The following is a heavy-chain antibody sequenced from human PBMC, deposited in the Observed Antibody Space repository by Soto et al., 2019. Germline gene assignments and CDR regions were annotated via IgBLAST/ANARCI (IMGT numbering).Heavy chain of an antibody. CDR1: GFTFSSYA. CDR2: ISGSGGST. V-gene: IGHV3-23*01. CDR3: AKDRRGITIFGVVPYFDY. D-gene: IGHD3-3*01. J-gene: IGHJ4*02. Sequence: GGSLRLSCAASGFTFSSYAMSWVRQAPGKGLEWVSAISGSGGSTYYADSVKGRFTISRDNSKNTLYLQMNSLRAEDTAVYYCAKDRRGITIFGVVPYFDYWGQGTLVTFSS.